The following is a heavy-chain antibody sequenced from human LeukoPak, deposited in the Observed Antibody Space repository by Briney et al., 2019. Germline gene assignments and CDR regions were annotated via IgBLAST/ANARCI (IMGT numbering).Heavy chain of an antibody. Sequence: PGGSLRLSCAASGFTFDDYAMHWVRQAPGKGLEWVSLISGDGGSTYYADSVKGRFTISRDNAKSSLFLQMNSLRAEDTAVYFCARDKALNCWGQGTPVTVSS. CDR1: GFTFDDYA. CDR2: ISGDGGST. V-gene: IGHV3-43*02. J-gene: IGHJ4*02. CDR3: ARDKALNC.